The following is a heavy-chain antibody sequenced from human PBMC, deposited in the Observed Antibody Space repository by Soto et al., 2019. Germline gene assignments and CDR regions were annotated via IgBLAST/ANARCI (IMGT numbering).Heavy chain of an antibody. CDR3: ARDRSSRGAVAGYFDY. D-gene: IGHD6-19*01. V-gene: IGHV1-69*06. Sequence: SVKVSCKASGGTFSSYAISWVRQAPGQGLEWMGGIIPINGTTNYAQKFQGRVTITADTSTSTAYMELRSLRSDDTAVYYCARDRSSRGAVAGYFDYWGQGTLVTVSS. CDR1: GGTFSSYA. CDR2: IIPINGTT. J-gene: IGHJ4*02.